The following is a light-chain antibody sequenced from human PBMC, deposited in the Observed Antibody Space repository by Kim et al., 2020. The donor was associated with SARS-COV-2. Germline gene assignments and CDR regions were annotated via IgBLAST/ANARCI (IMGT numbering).Light chain of an antibody. J-gene: IGLJ2*01. V-gene: IGLV3-19*01. CDR1: SLRSYY. Sequence: SSELTQDPAVSVALGQTVRITCQGNSLRSYYATWYQHKPGQAPILFIYGKNNRPSGIPDRFSGSSSGNTASLTITGTQAGDEADYYCNSRDSNDNVVFGG. CDR2: GKN. CDR3: NSRDSNDNVV.